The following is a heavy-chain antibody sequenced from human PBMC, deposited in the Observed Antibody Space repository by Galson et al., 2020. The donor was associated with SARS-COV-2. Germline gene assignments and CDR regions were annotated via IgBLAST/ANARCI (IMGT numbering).Heavy chain of an antibody. D-gene: IGHD2-8*02. J-gene: IGHJ4*02. CDR2: IKQDSSEK. Sequence: GESLKISWAAFGFSFSSYWMTWVRQAPGKGLEWVAYIKQDSSEKYYVDSVKGRFTISRDNAKNSLYLQMNNLRADDTAVYYCARDGGTGGYYSLDYWGQGTLVTVSS. V-gene: IGHV3-7*03. CDR1: GFSFSSYW. CDR3: ARDGGTGGYYSLDY.